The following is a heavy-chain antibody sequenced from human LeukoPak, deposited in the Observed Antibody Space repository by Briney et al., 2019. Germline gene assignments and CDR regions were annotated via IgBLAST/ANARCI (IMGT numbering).Heavy chain of an antibody. J-gene: IGHJ6*03. V-gene: IGHV1-69*13. CDR1: GGTFSSYA. D-gene: IGHD5-12*01. CDR2: IIPIFGTA. CDR3: ARERGYSGYDPRGGYYYYYMDV. Sequence: VKVSCKASGGTFSSYAISWVRQAPGQGLEWMGGIIPIFGTANYAQKFQGRVTITADESTSTAYMELSSLRSEDTAVYYCARERGYSGYDPRGGYYYYYMDVWGKGTTVTVSS.